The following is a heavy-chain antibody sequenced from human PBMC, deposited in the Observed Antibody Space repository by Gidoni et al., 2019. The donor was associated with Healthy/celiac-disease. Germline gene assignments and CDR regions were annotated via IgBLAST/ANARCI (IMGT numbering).Heavy chain of an antibody. V-gene: IGHV4-38-2*02. D-gene: IGHD4-17*01. CDR2: IYHSGST. CDR3: AREVDYGDYYLDY. Sequence: QVQLQESGPGLVKPSETLSLTCTVSGYSISSGYYWGWIRQPPGKGREWIGSIYHSGSTYYNPSLKSRVTISVDTSKNQCSLKLSSVTAADTAVYYCAREVDYGDYYLDYWGQGTLVTVSS. J-gene: IGHJ4*02. CDR1: GYSISSGYY.